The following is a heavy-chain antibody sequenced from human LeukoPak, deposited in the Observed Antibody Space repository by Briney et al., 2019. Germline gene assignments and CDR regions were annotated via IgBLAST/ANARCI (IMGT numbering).Heavy chain of an antibody. Sequence: SGGSLRLSCAASGFTFYDYAMLWLRQAPGKGLEWVSGISWNSGSIVYADSVKGRFTISSDNAKNSPYLQMNSLRAEDTALYYCAKGFRPNWSSGYVTYFDYWGQGTLVTVSS. J-gene: IGHJ4*02. CDR1: GFTFYDYA. CDR3: AKGFRPNWSSGYVTYFDY. D-gene: IGHD3-22*01. V-gene: IGHV3-9*01. CDR2: ISWNSGSI.